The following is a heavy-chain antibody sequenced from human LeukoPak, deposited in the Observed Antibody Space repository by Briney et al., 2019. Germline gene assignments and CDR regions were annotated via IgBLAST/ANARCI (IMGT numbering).Heavy chain of an antibody. CDR3: ARDTVGAYYYYMDV. CDR2: IYTSGST. J-gene: IGHJ6*03. V-gene: IGHV4-61*02. CDR1: GGSISSGSYY. Sequence: SETLSLTCTVSGGSISSGSYYWSWIRQPAGKGLEWIGRIYTSGSTNYNPSLKSRVTISVDTSKNQFSLKLSSVTAADTAVYYCARDTVGAYYYYMDVWGKGTTVTVSS. D-gene: IGHD3-16*01.